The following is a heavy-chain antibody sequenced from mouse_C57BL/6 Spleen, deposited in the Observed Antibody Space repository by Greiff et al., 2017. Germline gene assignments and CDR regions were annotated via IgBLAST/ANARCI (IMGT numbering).Heavy chain of an antibody. CDR2: IYPGDGDT. CDR3: AKYDYDGGYAMDY. D-gene: IGHD2-4*01. Sequence: VQGVESGPELVKPGASVKISCKASGYAFSSSWMTWVKQRPGKGLEWIGRIYPGDGDTNYNGRFKGKATLTADKSYSTAYMQLSSLTSEDSAVYFCAKYDYDGGYAMDYWGQGTSVTVSS. J-gene: IGHJ4*01. CDR1: GYAFSSSW. V-gene: IGHV1-82*01.